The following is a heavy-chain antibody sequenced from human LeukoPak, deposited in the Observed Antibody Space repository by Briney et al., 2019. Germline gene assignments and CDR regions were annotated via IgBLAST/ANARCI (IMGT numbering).Heavy chain of an antibody. CDR3: ARLYIAAAGIDAFDI. J-gene: IGHJ3*02. CDR1: GGTFSSYA. Sequence: AASVKVSCKASGGTFSSYAISWVRQAPGQGLEWMGGIIPIFGTANYAQKFQGRVTITADESTSTAYMELSSLRSEDTAVYYCARLYIAAAGIDAFDIWGQGTMVTVSS. V-gene: IGHV1-69*01. CDR2: IIPIFGTA. D-gene: IGHD6-13*01.